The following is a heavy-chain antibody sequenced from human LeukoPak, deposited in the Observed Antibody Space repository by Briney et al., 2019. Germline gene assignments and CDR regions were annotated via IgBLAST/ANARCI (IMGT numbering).Heavy chain of an antibody. Sequence: ASVKVSCKASGYTFTSYGISWVRQAPGQGLEWMGWIRAYNGNTNYAQKLQGRVTMTTDTSTSTAYMELRSLRSDDTAVYYCARDLGAGNYYYYGMDVWGQGTTVTVSS. D-gene: IGHD6-19*01. CDR3: ARDLGAGNYYYYGMDV. J-gene: IGHJ6*02. CDR1: GYTFTSYG. V-gene: IGHV1-18*01. CDR2: IRAYNGNT.